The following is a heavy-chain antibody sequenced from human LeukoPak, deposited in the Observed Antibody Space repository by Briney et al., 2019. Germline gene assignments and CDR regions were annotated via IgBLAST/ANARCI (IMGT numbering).Heavy chain of an antibody. CDR2: IYYSGST. V-gene: IGHV4-59*01. D-gene: IGHD3-10*01. J-gene: IGHJ4*02. CDR1: GGSISSYY. Sequence: PSETPSLTCTVSGGSISSYYWSWIRQPPGKGLEWIGYIYYSGSTNYNPSLKSRVTISVDTSKNQFSLKLSSVTAADTAVYYCAREWGGTAIWGQGTLVTVSS. CDR3: AREWGGTAI.